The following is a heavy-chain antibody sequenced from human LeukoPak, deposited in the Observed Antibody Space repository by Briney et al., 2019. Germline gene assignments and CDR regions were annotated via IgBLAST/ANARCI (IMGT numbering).Heavy chain of an antibody. Sequence: ASVKVPCKASGYTFTSYYMHWVRQAPGQGLEWMGIINPSGGSTSYAQKFQGRVTMTRDTSTSTVYMELSSLRSEDTAVYYCARATEGGSYYVWFDPWGQGTLVTVSS. CDR3: ARATEGGSYYVWFDP. V-gene: IGHV1-46*01. CDR2: INPSGGST. CDR1: GYTFTSYY. J-gene: IGHJ5*02. D-gene: IGHD1-26*01.